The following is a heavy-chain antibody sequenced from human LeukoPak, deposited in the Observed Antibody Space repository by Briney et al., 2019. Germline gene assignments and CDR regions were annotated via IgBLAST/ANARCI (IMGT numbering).Heavy chain of an antibody. Sequence: GGSLRLSCAASGFTVSTNYMTWVRQAPGKGLEWVSGISGSAGDTYYPDSVRGRFTISRDNSKNTLYLQMNSLRAEDTAVYYCAKSDDPTDRSNYFRYFDSWGQGTLVTVAS. CDR3: AKSDDPTDRSNYFRYFDS. CDR2: ISGSAGDT. CDR1: GFTVSTNY. J-gene: IGHJ4*02. V-gene: IGHV3-23*01. D-gene: IGHD3-10*01.